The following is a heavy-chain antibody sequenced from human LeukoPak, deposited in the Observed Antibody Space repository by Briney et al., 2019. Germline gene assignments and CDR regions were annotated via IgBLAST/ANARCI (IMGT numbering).Heavy chain of an antibody. CDR2: ISSSSSYI. V-gene: IGHV3-21*01. Sequence: GGSLRLSCAASGFTFSSYSMTWVRQAPGKGLEWVSSISSSSSYIYYADSVKGRFTISRDNAKNSLYLQMNSLRAEDTAVYYCARSHGSSSSIAPFDYWGQGTLVTVSS. CDR1: GFTFSSYS. D-gene: IGHD6-6*01. J-gene: IGHJ4*02. CDR3: ARSHGSSSSIAPFDY.